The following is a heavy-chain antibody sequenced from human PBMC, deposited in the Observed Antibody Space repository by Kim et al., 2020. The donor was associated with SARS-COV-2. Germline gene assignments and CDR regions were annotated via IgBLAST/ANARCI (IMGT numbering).Heavy chain of an antibody. D-gene: IGHD2-15*01. V-gene: IGHV1-69*01. Sequence: FKGRVTITADESTSTAYMELSSLRSEDTAVYYCARARVVVVAATSYYFDYWGQGTLVTVSS. J-gene: IGHJ4*02. CDR3: ARARVVVVAATSYYFDY.